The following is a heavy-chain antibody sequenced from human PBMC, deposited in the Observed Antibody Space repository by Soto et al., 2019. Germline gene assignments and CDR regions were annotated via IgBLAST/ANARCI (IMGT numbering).Heavy chain of an antibody. J-gene: IGHJ6*02. CDR1: GYIFTSYG. CDR3: TRARDMDV. Sequence: QVQLVQSGAEVKKPGASVKVSCKASGYIFTSYGINWVRQAPGQGLEWMGWISGYNGNANYAQKFQGRVALTTDTSTRTVYMELRSLRYDDTAVYYCTRARDMDVWGQGTTVTVSS. CDR2: ISGYNGNA. V-gene: IGHV1-18*01.